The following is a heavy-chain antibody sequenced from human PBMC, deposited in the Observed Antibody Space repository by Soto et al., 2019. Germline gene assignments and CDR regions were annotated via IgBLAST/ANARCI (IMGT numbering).Heavy chain of an antibody. CDR1: GFTFTSSA. CDR3: AADRGAYFYYYYGMDV. D-gene: IGHD2-8*01. V-gene: IGHV1-58*01. J-gene: IGHJ6*02. CDR2: IVVGSGNT. Sequence: SVKVSCKASGFTFTSSAVQWVRQARGQRLEWIGWIVVGSGNTNYAQKFQERVTITRDMSTSTAYMELSSLRSEDTAVYYCAADRGAYFYYYYGMDVWGQGTTVTVSS.